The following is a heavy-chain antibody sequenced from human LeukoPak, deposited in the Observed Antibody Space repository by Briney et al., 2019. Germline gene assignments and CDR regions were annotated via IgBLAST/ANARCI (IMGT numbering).Heavy chain of an antibody. J-gene: IGHJ4*02. CDR1: GFTFSAYA. D-gene: IGHD3-10*01. V-gene: IGHV3-23*01. CDR3: AKQSEGVNTGYFDY. Sequence: VGSLRLSRAASGFTFSAYAMSWVRQAPGKGLGWVSSISDSAGSTYYAASVTGRFTISRDSSRTTLYLHVNSLRAEDTAVYYSAKQSEGVNTGYFDYWGQGTLVTVSS. CDR2: ISDSAGST.